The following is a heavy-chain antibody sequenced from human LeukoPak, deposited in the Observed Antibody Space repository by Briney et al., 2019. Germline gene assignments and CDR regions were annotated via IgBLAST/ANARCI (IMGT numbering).Heavy chain of an antibody. D-gene: IGHD3-22*01. V-gene: IGHV4-59*01. CDR2: IYYSGST. J-gene: IGHJ3*02. CDR3: AREAYDSSGYGAFDI. CDR1: GGSISSYY. Sequence: SETLSLTCTVSGGSISSYYLSWIRQPPGKGLEWIGYIYYSGSTNYNPSLKSRVTISVDTSKNQFSLKLSSVTAADTAVYYCAREAYDSSGYGAFDIWGQGTMVTVSS.